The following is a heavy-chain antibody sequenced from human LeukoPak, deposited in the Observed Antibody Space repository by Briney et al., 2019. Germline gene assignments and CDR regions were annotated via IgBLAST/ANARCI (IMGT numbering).Heavy chain of an antibody. CDR1: GGSFSGYY. CDR2: INHSGST. CDR3: ARANGDYTLDAFDI. J-gene: IGHJ3*02. V-gene: IGHV4-34*01. Sequence: SETQFLTCAVYGGSFSGYYWSWIRQPPGKGLEWIGEINHSGSTNYNPSLKSRVTISVDTSKNQFSLKLSSVTAADTAVYYCARANGDYTLDAFDIWGQGTMVTVSS. D-gene: IGHD4-17*01.